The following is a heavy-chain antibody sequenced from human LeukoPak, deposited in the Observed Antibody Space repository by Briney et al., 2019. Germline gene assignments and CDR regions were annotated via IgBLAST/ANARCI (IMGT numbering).Heavy chain of an antibody. J-gene: IGHJ4*02. CDR3: ARGRFSGDGAD. D-gene: IGHD5-12*01. CDR2: INPNSGGT. Sequence: ASVKVSCKASGYTFTDYFMHWVRQAPGQGLEWMGWINPNSGGTNFAQKFQGRITMTRDTSISTAYMEMSSLTSDDTAVYYCARGRFSGDGADGGQGTLVTVSS. V-gene: IGHV1-2*02. CDR1: GYTFTDYF.